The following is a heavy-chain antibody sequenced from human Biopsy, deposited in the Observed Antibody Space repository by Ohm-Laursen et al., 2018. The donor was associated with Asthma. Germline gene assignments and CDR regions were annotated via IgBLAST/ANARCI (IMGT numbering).Heavy chain of an antibody. V-gene: IGHV3-53*01. CDR3: ARGDSSNWSHYYFDY. D-gene: IGHD3-22*01. CDR2: IYSGGTS. Sequence: SLRLSCAASGFSISSYGMHWVRQAPGKGLEWVSVIYSGGTSHTADSVRGRFTISRDYSKNTLYLQMHSLRAEDTAVYYCARGDSSNWSHYYFDYWGQGTLVTVSS. J-gene: IGHJ4*02. CDR1: GFSISSYG.